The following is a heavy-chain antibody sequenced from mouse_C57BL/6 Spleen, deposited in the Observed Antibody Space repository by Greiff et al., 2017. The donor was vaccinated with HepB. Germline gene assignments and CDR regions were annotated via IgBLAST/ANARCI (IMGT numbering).Heavy chain of an antibody. D-gene: IGHD2-4*01. CDR2: IYPGSGNT. Sequence: QVQLKQSGAELVRPGASVKLSCKASGYTFTDYYINWVKQRPGQGLEWIARIYPGSGNTYYNEKFKGKATLTAEKSSSTAYMQLSSLTSEDSAVYFCAREGMITRAMDYWGQGTSVTVSS. J-gene: IGHJ4*01. CDR1: GYTFTDYY. CDR3: AREGMITRAMDY. V-gene: IGHV1-76*01.